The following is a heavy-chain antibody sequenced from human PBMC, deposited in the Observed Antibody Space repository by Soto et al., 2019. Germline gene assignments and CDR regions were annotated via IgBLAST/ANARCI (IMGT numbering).Heavy chain of an antibody. CDR3: ARDKNTAMVTYYGMDF. CDR2: INPSGGST. J-gene: IGHJ6*02. Sequence: ASVKVSCKASGYTFTSYYMHWVRQAPGQGLEWMGIINPSGGSTSYAQKFQGRVTMTRDTSTSTVYMELSSLRSEDTAVYYCARDKNTAMVTYYGMDFWGQGTTVTVSS. CDR1: GYTFTSYY. V-gene: IGHV1-46*01. D-gene: IGHD5-18*01.